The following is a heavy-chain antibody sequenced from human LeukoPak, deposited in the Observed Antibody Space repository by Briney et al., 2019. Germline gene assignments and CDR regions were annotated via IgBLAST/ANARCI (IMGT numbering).Heavy chain of an antibody. J-gene: IGHJ4*02. V-gene: IGHV3-23*01. D-gene: IGHD1-26*01. CDR2: ISGSGGST. CDR1: GFTFTNYP. Sequence: GGSLRFSCAVSGFTFTNYPMSWVRQAPGKGLEWVSAISGSGGSTYYADSVKGRFTISRDNSKNTLYLQMNSLRAEDTAVYYCAKDMTSIVGATFDYWGQGTLVTVSS. CDR3: AKDMTSIVGATFDY.